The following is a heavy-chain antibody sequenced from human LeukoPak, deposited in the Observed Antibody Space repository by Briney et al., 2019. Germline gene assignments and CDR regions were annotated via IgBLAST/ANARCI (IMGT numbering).Heavy chain of an antibody. CDR1: GFSLSTSGVG. V-gene: IGHV2-5*02. CDR3: AHTRFGELYPDAFDI. Sequence: ESGPTLVKPTQTLTLTCTFSGFSLSTSGVGVGWIRQPPGKSLEWLALIYWDDDKRYIPSLKSSLTITKDTSKNQAVPTTTNMDPVDTATYYCAHTRFGELYPDAFDIWGQGTMVTVSS. CDR2: IYWDDDK. J-gene: IGHJ3*02. D-gene: IGHD3-10*01.